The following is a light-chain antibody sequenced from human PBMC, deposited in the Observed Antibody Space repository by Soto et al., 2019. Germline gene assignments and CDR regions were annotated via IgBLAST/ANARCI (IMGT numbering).Light chain of an antibody. J-gene: IGKJ5*01. Sequence: EIVLTQSPATLSLSPGERATLSWGASQTIDNTLAWYQRKPGQAPRLLIYDASTRATGVPARFSGSGYGTDFNLTISSLQSEDFEVYDCQQYNNWPITFGQGTRLEI. V-gene: IGKV3-15*01. CDR2: DAS. CDR1: QTIDNT. CDR3: QQYNNWPIT.